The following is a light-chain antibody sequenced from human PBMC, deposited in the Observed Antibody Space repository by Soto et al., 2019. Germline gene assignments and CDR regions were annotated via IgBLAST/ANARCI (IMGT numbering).Light chain of an antibody. CDR3: SSYTSSSTYV. Sequence: QSVRTQPASVSGSPGQSITISCTETSSDVGGYNYVSWYQQHPGKAPKLMIYEVSNRPSGVSNRFSGSKSGNTASLTISGLQAEDEADYYCSSYTSSSTYVFGTGTKVTVL. CDR1: SSDVGGYNY. J-gene: IGLJ1*01. CDR2: EVS. V-gene: IGLV2-14*01.